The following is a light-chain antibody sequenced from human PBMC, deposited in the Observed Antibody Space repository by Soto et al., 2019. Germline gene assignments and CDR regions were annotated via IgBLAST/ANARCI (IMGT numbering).Light chain of an antibody. V-gene: IGKV3-15*01. CDR2: GAS. Sequence: EIVMTQSPATLSVSPGERATLSCRASQSVSSNLAWYQQKPGQAPRLLIYGASTRATGIPARFSGSGSGTEFTLTISSLQSEDFAVYYCQQYHNWPPEWTFGQGTKVDIK. CDR3: QQYHNWPPEWT. CDR1: QSVSSN. J-gene: IGKJ1*01.